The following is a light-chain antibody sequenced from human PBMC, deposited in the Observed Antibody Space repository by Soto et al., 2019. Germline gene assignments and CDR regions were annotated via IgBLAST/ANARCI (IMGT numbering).Light chain of an antibody. CDR2: GAS. Sequence: EIVLTQSPGTLSLSPGERATLSCRASQSVSSSYLAWYQQKPGQAPRLLIYGASSRANGIPDRFSGSGSGIDFTLTISRLEPEDFAVYYCHQYGSSRWTFGHGTKVEIK. J-gene: IGKJ1*01. CDR3: HQYGSSRWT. V-gene: IGKV3-20*01. CDR1: QSVSSSY.